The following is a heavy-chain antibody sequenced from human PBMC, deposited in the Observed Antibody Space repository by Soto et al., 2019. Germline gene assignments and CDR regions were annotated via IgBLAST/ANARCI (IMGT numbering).Heavy chain of an antibody. V-gene: IGHV1-2*02. J-gene: IGHJ6*02. CDR2: INPSSGGT. Sequence: ASVKVSCKASGYTFTGYYMHWVRQAPGQGLEWMGWINPSSGGTNYAQKFQGRVTMTRDTSISTAYMELSRLRSDDTAVYYCARDQYYDFWSGPNYYYYYGMDVWGRGTTVTVSS. CDR1: GYTFTGYY. D-gene: IGHD3-3*01. CDR3: ARDQYYDFWSGPNYYYYYGMDV.